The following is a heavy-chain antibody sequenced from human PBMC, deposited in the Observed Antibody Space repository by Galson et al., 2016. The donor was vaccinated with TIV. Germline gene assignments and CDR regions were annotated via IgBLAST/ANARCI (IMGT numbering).Heavy chain of an antibody. J-gene: IGHJ6*02. Sequence: SLRLSCAASGFSFRNSAMYWVRQPPGKGLQCVAIISYDGTYKFYADSVKGRFTISRDNSKSTLYLQMNSLRRDDTGLYFCTREDHRYGSAWHSYYYYFGMDVWGQGTTVSVS. CDR1: GFSFRNSA. CDR2: ISYDGTYK. CDR3: TREDHRYGSAWHSYYYYFGMDV. D-gene: IGHD6-19*01. V-gene: IGHV3-30*03.